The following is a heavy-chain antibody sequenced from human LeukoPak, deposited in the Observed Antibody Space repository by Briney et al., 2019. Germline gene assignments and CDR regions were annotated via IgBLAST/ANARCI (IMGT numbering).Heavy chain of an antibody. V-gene: IGHV4-34*01. CDR1: GGSFSGYY. J-gene: IGHJ4*02. D-gene: IGHD4-17*01. CDR3: ARHDYGGRSDY. CDR2: INHSGST. Sequence: SETLSLTCAVYGGSFSGYYWSWLRQPPGKGLEWIGEINHSGSTNYNPSLTSRVTISVDTSKNQFSLKLSSVTAADTAVYYCARHDYGGRSDYWGQGTLVTVSS.